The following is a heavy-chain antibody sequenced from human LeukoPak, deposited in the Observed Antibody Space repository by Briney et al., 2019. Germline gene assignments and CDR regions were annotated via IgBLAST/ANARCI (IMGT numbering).Heavy chain of an antibody. V-gene: IGHV4-4*07. CDR1: GGSISSYY. J-gene: IGHJ3*02. D-gene: IGHD3-9*01. CDR2: IYTSGST. CDR3: ARARHDILTGYPDAFDI. Sequence: SETLSLTCTVSGGSISSYYWSWIRQPAGEGLEWIGRIYTSGSTNYNPSLKSRVTMSVDTSKNQFSLKLSSVTAADTAVYYCARARHDILTGYPDAFDIWGQGTMVTVSS.